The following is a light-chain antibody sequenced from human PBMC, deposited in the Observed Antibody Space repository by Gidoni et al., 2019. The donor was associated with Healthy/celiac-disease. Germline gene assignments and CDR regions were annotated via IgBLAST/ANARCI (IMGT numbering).Light chain of an antibody. CDR1: SSDVGGYNY. Sequence: QSALTQPPSASGSPGPSVTISCTGTSSDVGGYNYVSWYQQQPGKAPKLMIYEVTKWPSGVPDRFSGSKSGNTASLTVSGLQAEDEADYYCSSYAGSNNVIFGGGTKLTVL. CDR2: EVT. CDR3: SSYAGSNNVI. J-gene: IGLJ2*01. V-gene: IGLV2-8*01.